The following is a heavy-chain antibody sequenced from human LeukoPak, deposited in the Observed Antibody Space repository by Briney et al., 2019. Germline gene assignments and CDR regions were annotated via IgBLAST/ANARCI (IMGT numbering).Heavy chain of an antibody. J-gene: IGHJ4*02. V-gene: IGHV3-43*01. CDR3: AKGTGVAATRGVDYYFDY. CDR2: ITWDGRST. Sequence: GGSLRLSCVVSGLTFDEYAMHWVRQAPGKGLEWVSLITWDGRSTSYRDSVKGRFTISRDNSKNSLYLQMNSLRTEDTALYYCAKGTGVAATRGVDYYFDYWGQGTLVTVSS. CDR1: GLTFDEYA. D-gene: IGHD2-15*01.